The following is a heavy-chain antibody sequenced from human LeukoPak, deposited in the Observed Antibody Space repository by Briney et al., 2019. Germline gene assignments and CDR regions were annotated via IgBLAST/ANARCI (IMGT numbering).Heavy chain of an antibody. J-gene: IGHJ4*02. V-gene: IGHV3-7*01. CDR2: IKQDGSEK. CDR3: ARSKYSSSWSPRNFDY. Sequence: QPGGSLRLSCAASGFTFSSYWMSWVRQAPGKGLEWVANIKQDGSEKYYVDSVKGRFTISRDNAKNSLYLQMNSLRAEDTAVYYCARSKYSSSWSPRNFDYWGQGTLVTVSS. CDR1: GFTFSSYW. D-gene: IGHD6-13*01.